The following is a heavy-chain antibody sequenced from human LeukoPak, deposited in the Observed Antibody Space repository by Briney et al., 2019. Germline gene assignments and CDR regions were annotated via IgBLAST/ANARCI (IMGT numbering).Heavy chain of an antibody. CDR1: GGSISSHY. V-gene: IGHV4-59*11. Sequence: PSETLSLTCTVSGGSISSHYWSWIRQPPGRGLEWIGYVFNSGTTDQNPSLKGRVTISLDTSKNHVSLRLTSVTAADTAVYYCARRFRVGDIHVDAFDMWGQGTMATVSS. J-gene: IGHJ3*02. CDR3: ARRFRVGDIHVDAFDM. CDR2: VFNSGTT. D-gene: IGHD1-26*01.